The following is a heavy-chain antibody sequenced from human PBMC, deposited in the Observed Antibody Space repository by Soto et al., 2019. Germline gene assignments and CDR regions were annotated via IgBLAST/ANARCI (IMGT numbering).Heavy chain of an antibody. V-gene: IGHV4-31*03. J-gene: IGHJ4*02. CDR3: ARRYGGNFDY. CDR1: SASTGSCAYY. D-gene: IGHD2-15*01. CDR2: IYYSGST. Sequence: SMPLSLNCTITSASTGSCAYYLSCIRQHPGKGLEWIGYIYYSGSTYYNPSLKSRVTISVDTSKNQFSLKLSSVTAADTAVYYCARRYGGNFDYWGQGTLVTVS.